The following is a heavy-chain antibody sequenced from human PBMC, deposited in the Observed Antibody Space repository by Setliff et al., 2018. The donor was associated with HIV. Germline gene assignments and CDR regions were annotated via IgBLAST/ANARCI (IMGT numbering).Heavy chain of an antibody. CDR1: GYSFSSYG. D-gene: IGHD1-26*01. J-gene: IGHJ4*02. Sequence: ASVKVSCKASGYSFSSYGVSWVRQAPGQGLEGMGRINPNSDGTNYAQKFQGRVTMTTDTSTSTAYMELRRLRADDTALYYCARGRELPGSPYYFDYWGQGTLVTVSS. V-gene: IGHV1-18*01. CDR3: ARGRELPGSPYYFDY. CDR2: INPNSDGT.